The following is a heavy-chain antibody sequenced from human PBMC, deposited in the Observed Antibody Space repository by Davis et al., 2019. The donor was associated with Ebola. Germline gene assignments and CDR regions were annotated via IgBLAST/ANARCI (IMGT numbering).Heavy chain of an antibody. V-gene: IGHV6-1*01. CDR3: ARGWLRLGHDY. CDR2: TYYTASKWYN. J-gene: IGHJ4*02. D-gene: IGHD5-12*01. Sequence: HSQTLSLTCAISGDSVSGKNGAWNWIRQSPSRGLEWLGRTYYTASKWYNDSAVAVKSRITIIADTSKNQFSLQLNSLTPDDTAVYYCARGWLRLGHDYWGQGTLVTVSS. CDR1: GDSVSGKNGA.